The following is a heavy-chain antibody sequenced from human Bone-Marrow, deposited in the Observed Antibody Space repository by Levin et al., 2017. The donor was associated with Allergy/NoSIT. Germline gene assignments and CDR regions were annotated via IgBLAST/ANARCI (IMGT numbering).Heavy chain of an antibody. CDR3: AREVYCYRGRCTELDY. D-gene: IGHD3-16*02. J-gene: IGHJ4*02. Sequence: PSETLSLTCSLSGYSISSGYYWGWIRQPPGKNLEWIGSIHHSGSPFYNPSLKSRATISVDTSKDQFSLKLTSLTAADTAVYYCAREVYCYRGRCTELDYWGQGTLVTVSS. V-gene: IGHV4-38-2*02. CDR1: GYSISSGYY. CDR2: IHHSGSP.